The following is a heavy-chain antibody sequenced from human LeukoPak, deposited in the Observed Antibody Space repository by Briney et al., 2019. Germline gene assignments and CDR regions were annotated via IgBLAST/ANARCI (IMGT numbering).Heavy chain of an antibody. CDR1: GGSFSGYY. V-gene: IGHV4-34*01. Sequence: SETLSLTCAVYGGSFSGYYWSWIRQPPGKGLEWIGEINHSGSTNYNPSLKSRVTISIDTSKNQFSLKIDSVTAADTAVYYCARGFADRGYYFYMDVWGKGTTVTVS. J-gene: IGHJ6*03. CDR3: ARGFADRGYYFYMDV. CDR2: INHSGST.